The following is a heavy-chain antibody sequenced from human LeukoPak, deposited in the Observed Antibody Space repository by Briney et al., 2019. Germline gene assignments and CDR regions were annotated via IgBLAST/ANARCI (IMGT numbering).Heavy chain of an antibody. CDR1: GFTFSSYA. J-gene: IGHJ4*02. D-gene: IGHD3-22*01. CDR3: AKAGNDYYDSSGYGYFDY. Sequence: GGSLRLSCAASGFTFSSYAMSWVRQAPGKGLEWVSAISGSGGSTYYADSGKGRLTIYRDNSKTTLYLQMNSLRAEDTAVYYCAKAGNDYYDSSGYGYFDYWGQGTLVTVSS. V-gene: IGHV3-23*01. CDR2: ISGSGGST.